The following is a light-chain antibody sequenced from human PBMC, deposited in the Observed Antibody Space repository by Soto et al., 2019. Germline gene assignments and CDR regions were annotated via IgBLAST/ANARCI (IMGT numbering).Light chain of an antibody. V-gene: IGKV3-20*01. Sequence: EIVLTQSPGSLSLPPGEGATLSCRASQSVSTNVAWYQQRPGQPPKLLIFGASSRATGIPARFSGSGSGTDFTLIINRLQPEDFALYFCQHYGRGSPIAFGLGTRLESK. CDR3: QHYGRGSPIA. CDR1: QSVSTN. J-gene: IGKJ5*01. CDR2: GAS.